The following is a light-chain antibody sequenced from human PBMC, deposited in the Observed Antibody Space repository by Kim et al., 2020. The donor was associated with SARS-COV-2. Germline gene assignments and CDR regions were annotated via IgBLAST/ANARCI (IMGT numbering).Light chain of an antibody. CDR2: GAS. V-gene: IGKV3-20*01. Sequence: SAGERATLSCRASQSVSSSYLAWYQQKPGQAPRLLIYGASSRATGIPYRFSGSGSGTDFTLTISRLEPEDFAVYYCQQYGSSPWTFGQGTKVDIK. CDR3: QQYGSSPWT. CDR1: QSVSSSY. J-gene: IGKJ1*01.